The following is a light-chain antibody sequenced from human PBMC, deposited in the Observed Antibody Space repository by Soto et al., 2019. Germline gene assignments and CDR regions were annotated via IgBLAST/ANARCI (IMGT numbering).Light chain of an antibody. CDR1: SSNIGAGYD. Sequence: QSVLTQPPSVSGAPGQGVTISCAGTSSNIGAGYDVHWYQQVPGTAPKLLIYTNNNRPSGVPDRFSGSKSGTSASLAITGLQAADEADYYCQSYDSSLSALVFGGGTKLTVL. J-gene: IGLJ3*02. CDR3: QSYDSSLSALV. CDR2: TNN. V-gene: IGLV1-40*01.